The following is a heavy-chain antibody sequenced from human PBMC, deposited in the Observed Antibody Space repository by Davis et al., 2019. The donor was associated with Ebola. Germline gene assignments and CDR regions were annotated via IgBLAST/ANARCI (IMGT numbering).Heavy chain of an antibody. D-gene: IGHD3-10*01. CDR1: GFIFNSYS. CDR3: AEGTSEAYGLDV. CDR2: IRESDKTK. V-gene: IGHV3-23*01. J-gene: IGHJ6*02. Sequence: PGGSLRLSCRGSGFIFNSYSMTWVRQAQGKGLAWVSGIRESDKTKHYAESVKGRFTISRDYALNTVYLEMNNLRDEDTALYYCAEGTSEAYGLDVWGQGTTVTVSS.